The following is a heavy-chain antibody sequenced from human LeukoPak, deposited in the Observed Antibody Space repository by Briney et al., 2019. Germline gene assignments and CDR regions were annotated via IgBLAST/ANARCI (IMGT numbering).Heavy chain of an antibody. J-gene: IGHJ3*02. CDR1: GFTFSSYD. V-gene: IGHV3-33*01. CDR3: AREASDAFDI. Sequence: GGSLRLSCAASGFTFSSYDMHWVRQAPGKGLEWVALIWYDGSNKNYADSVKGRFTISRDNSKNTLFLQMNSLRAEDTAVYYCAREASDAFDIWGRGTMVTVSS. CDR2: IWYDGSNK.